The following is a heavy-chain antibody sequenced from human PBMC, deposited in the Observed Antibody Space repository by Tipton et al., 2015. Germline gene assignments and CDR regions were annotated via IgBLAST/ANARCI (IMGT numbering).Heavy chain of an antibody. CDR3: ARKRLWSSGWWHGTNELDYYHGMDV. J-gene: IGHJ6*02. Sequence: TLSLTCAVSGYSIGGAYHWDWIRQPPGKGLEWIGSISHSGNTYTNPSLKTRVTISIDTSKNQFSLKLKSVTAADTAVYYCARKRLWSSGWWHGTNELDYYHGMDVWGQGTTVTVSS. CDR2: ISHSGNT. V-gene: IGHV4-38-2*01. CDR1: GYSIGGAYH. D-gene: IGHD6-19*01.